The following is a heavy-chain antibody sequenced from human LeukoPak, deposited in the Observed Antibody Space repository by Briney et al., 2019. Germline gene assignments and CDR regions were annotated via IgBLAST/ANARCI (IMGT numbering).Heavy chain of an antibody. CDR2: IYPRDSDI. CDR1: GYSFTTYW. J-gene: IGHJ4*02. Sequence: GESLKISSKGSGYSFTTYWIAWGRRMPGKGLGWRGSIYPRDSDIRYSPPFQGQVTISADKSLGTAYLQWNSLKATDTAMYYCARMIGLGEVSPYFDYWGEGSLVTVS. CDR3: ARMIGLGEVSPYFDY. D-gene: IGHD3-16*02. V-gene: IGHV5-51*01.